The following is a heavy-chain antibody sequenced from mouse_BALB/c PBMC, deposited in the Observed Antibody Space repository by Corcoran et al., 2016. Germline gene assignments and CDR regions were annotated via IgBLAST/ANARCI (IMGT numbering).Heavy chain of an antibody. CDR3: ARSFWFAY. V-gene: IGHV1-34*02. Sequence: EVQLQQSGPELVKPGASVKISCTASGYSFTDYSMHWVKQSHVKGLEWIGRINPYNGATSYNQNFKDKANLTVDKSSSTTYMEFHSLTSEDSAVYYCARSFWFAYWGQGTLVTVSA. J-gene: IGHJ3*01. CDR1: GYSFTDYS. CDR2: INPYNGAT.